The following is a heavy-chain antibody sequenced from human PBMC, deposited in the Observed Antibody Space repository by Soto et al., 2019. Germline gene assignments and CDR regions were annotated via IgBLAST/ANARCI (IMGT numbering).Heavy chain of an antibody. V-gene: IGHV3-33*08. CDR2: IWYDGSNK. J-gene: IGHJ4*02. CDR1: GFTFSSYG. D-gene: IGHD2-15*01. CDR3: ARDSGARYCSGGSCYQTHIFEY. Sequence: HPGGSLRLSCPASGFTFSSYGMHWVRQAPGKGLEWVAVIWYDGSNKYYADSVKGRFTISRDNSKNTLYLQMNSLRAEDTAVYYCARDSGARYCSGGSCYQTHIFEYWGQGTLVTVSS.